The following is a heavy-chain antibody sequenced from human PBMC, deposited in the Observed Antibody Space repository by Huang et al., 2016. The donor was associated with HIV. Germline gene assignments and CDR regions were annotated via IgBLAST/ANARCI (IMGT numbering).Heavy chain of an antibody. Sequence: QVQLVQSGAEVKKPGASVKVSCKASGYIFTNYGITWVRQAPGQGLEWMGWLSAYNGNTKYAQELQGRVTMTTDTSTSTAYMELRSLRSDDTAVYYCVRDREKINLALGLNYYFADWGQGTLVTVSS. J-gene: IGHJ4*02. CDR2: LSAYNGNT. CDR1: GYIFTNYG. V-gene: IGHV1-18*04. D-gene: IGHD7-27*01. CDR3: VRDREKINLALGLNYYFAD.